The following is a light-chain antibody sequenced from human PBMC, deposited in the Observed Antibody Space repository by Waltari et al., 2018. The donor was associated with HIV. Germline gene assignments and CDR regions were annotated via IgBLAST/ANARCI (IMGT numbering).Light chain of an antibody. J-gene: IGKJ2*01. CDR2: DAS. V-gene: IGKV3-11*01. CDR1: QSVSSY. CDR3: QQRSNWLLYT. Sequence: EIVMTQSPATLSVSPGERATLSCRASQSVSSYLAWYQQKPGQAPRLLIYDASNRATGIPARFSGSGSGTDFPLTISSLEPEDFAVYYCQQRSNWLLYTFGQGTKLEIK.